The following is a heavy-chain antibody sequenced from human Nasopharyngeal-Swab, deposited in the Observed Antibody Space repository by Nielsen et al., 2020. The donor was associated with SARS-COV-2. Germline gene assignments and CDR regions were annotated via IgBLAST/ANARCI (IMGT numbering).Heavy chain of an antibody. CDR1: GFNFSTQW. D-gene: IGHD1-14*01. V-gene: IGHV3-74*01. CDR2: MNPGGSGT. Sequence: GESLKISCAASGFNFSTQWMDWVRQAPGKGLVRVSQMNPGGSGTGYPDSVKGRFTISRDNAKNTLYLQMNGLRVDDTAVYYCARGGFRYGLDVWGQGTTVTVSS. CDR3: ARGGFRYGLDV. J-gene: IGHJ6*02.